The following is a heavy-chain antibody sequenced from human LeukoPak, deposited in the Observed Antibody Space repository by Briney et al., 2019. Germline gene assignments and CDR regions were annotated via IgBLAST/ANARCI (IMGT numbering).Heavy chain of an antibody. CDR3: ARMFLAYVNWFDP. CDR2: IYYNRNT. Sequence: SETLSLTCTVSGDTITSGDYYWSWIRQTPGRGLEWIGSIYYNRNTYYNPSLKSRITISVDTSKNHFSLRLTSATAADTAVYYCARMFLAYVNWFDPWGQGTLVTVSS. D-gene: IGHD3-3*01. V-gene: IGHV4-30-4*01. J-gene: IGHJ5*02. CDR1: GDTITSGDYY.